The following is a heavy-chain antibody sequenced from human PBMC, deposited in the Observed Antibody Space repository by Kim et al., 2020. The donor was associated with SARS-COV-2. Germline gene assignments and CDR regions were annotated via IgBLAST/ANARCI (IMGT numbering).Heavy chain of an antibody. D-gene: IGHD1-1*01. CDR2: IDPSDSYT. CDR3: ARQQLGLTVVTPDSYYYGMDV. Sequence: GESLKISCKGSGYSFTSYWISWVRQMPGKGLEWMGRIDPSDSYTNYSPSFQGHVTISADKSISTAYLQWSSLKASDTAMYYCARQQLGLTVVTPDSYYYGMDVWGQGTTVTVSS. CDR1: GYSFTSYW. V-gene: IGHV5-10-1*01. J-gene: IGHJ6*02.